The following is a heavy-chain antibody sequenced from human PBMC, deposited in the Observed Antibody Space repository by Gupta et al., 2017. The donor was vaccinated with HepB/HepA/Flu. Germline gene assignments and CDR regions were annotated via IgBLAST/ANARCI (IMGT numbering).Heavy chain of an antibody. V-gene: IGHV3-30-3*01. CDR3: ARDSRWRIDY. CDR2: ISYDGSNK. CDR1: GFTFSSYA. J-gene: IGHJ4*02. Sequence: QVQLVESGGGVVQPGRSLSLSCAASGFTFSSYASHWVRQAPGKGLEWVAVISYDGSNKYYADSVKGRVTISRDNSKHTLYLQMNSLRAEDTAVYYCARDSRWRIDYWGQGTLVTVSS. D-gene: IGHD4-23*01.